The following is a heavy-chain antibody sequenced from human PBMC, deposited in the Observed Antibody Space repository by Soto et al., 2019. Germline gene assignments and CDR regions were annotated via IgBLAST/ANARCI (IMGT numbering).Heavy chain of an antibody. CDR2: INSDGGST. J-gene: IGHJ4*02. Sequence: GGSLRLSCAASGFTFSNYWMHWVRQAPGKGLVWVSRINSDGGSTYYADSVKGRFTISRDNAKNTLYLQMSSLRDEDTALYYCVRQGFESWRQGTPVTVSS. CDR1: GFTFSNYW. CDR3: VRQGFES. V-gene: IGHV3-74*01.